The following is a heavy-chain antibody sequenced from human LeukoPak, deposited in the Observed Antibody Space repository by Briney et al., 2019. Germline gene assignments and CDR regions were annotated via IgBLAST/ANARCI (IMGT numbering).Heavy chain of an antibody. V-gene: IGHV1-8*01. D-gene: IGHD6-19*01. CDR2: MNPNSGNT. CDR1: GYTFTSYD. CDR3: ARAKQWRKAQDY. Sequence: GASVKVSCKASGYTFTSYDINWVRQATGQGLEWMGWMNPNSGNTGYAQKFQGRVTMTRNTSISTAYMELSSLRSEDTAVYYCARAKQWRKAQDYWGQGTLVTVSS. J-gene: IGHJ4*02.